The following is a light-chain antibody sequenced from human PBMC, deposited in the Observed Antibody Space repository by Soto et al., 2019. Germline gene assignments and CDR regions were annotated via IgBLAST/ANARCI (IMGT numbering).Light chain of an antibody. CDR2: DAS. CDR1: QSVDNY. Sequence: EIVLTQSLATLSLSPGGRATLSCRASQSVDNYLAWYQQKPGQAPRLLIYDASNRATGIPARFSGSGSETDFTLTISSLEPEDFAVYYCQQRRNWPLTFGQGTKVEIK. CDR3: QQRRNWPLT. J-gene: IGKJ1*01. V-gene: IGKV3-11*01.